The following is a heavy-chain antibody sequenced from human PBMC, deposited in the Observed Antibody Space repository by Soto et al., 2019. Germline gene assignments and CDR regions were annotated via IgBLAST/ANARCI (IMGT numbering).Heavy chain of an antibody. CDR2: ISAYNGNT. Sequence: QVQLVQSGAEVKKPGASVKVSCKASGYTFTSYGISWVRQAPGQGLEWMGWISAYNGNTNYAQKLQGRVTMTTNTSTSTAFIELRSMRSDDSAVYYCARSSSGPPPVAFDIWGQGTMVTVSS. V-gene: IGHV1-18*01. CDR1: GYTFTSYG. D-gene: IGHD6-19*01. J-gene: IGHJ3*02. CDR3: ARSSSGPPPVAFDI.